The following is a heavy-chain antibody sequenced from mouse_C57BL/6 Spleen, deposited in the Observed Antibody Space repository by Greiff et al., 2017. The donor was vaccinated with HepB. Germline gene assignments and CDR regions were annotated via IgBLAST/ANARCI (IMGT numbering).Heavy chain of an antibody. CDR3: ARPLYYGNSLYYAMDY. D-gene: IGHD2-1*01. CDR2: ISNGGGST. V-gene: IGHV5-12*01. CDR1: GFTFSDYY. Sequence: EVQRVESGGGLVQPGGSLKLSCAASGFTFSDYYMYWVRQTPEKRLEWVAYISNGGGSTYYPDTVKGRFTISRDNAKNTLYLQMSRLKSEDTAMYYCARPLYYGNSLYYAMDYWGQGTSVTVSS. J-gene: IGHJ4*01.